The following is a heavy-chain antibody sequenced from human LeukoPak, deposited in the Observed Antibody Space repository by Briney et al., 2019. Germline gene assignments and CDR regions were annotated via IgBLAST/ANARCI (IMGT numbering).Heavy chain of an antibody. J-gene: IGHJ6*03. CDR1: GVSISSSSYY. Sequence: SETLSLTCTVSGVSISSSSYYWGWIRQPPGKGLEWIGNIYYSGSTNYNPSLKSRVTISVDTSKNQFSLKLSSVTAADTAVYYCARISYYDSSGYYNYAYYYYYYMDVWGKGTTVTISS. CDR3: ARISYYDSSGYYNYAYYYYYYMDV. CDR2: IYYSGST. V-gene: IGHV4-39*07. D-gene: IGHD3-22*01.